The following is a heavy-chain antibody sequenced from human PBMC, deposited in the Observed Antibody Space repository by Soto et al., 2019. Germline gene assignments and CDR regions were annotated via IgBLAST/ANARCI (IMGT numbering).Heavy chain of an antibody. CDR2: INHSGST. J-gene: IGHJ2*01. CDR1: GGSFSGYY. V-gene: IGHV4-34*01. CDR3: ARGRGSSSDPNAVLDYGYFDL. D-gene: IGHD6-13*01. Sequence: QVQLQQWGAGLLKPSETLSLTCAVYGGSFSGYYWSWIRQPPGKGLEWIGEINHSGSTNYNPSLKSRVTISVDTSKNQFSLKLSSVTAADTAVYYCARGRGSSSDPNAVLDYGYFDLWGRGTLVTVSS.